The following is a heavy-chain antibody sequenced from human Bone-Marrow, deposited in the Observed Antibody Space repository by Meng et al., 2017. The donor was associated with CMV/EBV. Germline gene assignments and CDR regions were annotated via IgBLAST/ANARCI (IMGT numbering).Heavy chain of an antibody. D-gene: IGHD1-26*01. Sequence: GGSLRLSCAASGFTFSSYAMHWVRQAPGKGLEWVAVISYDGSNKYYADSVKGRFTISRDNSKNTLYLQMNSLRAEDTAVYYCARDPMWELPDYGYFDYWGQGTLVTVSS. CDR2: ISYDGSNK. CDR1: GFTFSSYA. J-gene: IGHJ4*02. CDR3: ARDPMWELPDYGYFDY. V-gene: IGHV3-30*04.